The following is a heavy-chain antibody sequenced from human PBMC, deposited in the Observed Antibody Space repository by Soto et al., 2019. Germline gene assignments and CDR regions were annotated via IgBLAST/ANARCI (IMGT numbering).Heavy chain of an antibody. CDR1: GFTFSSYA. CDR2: ISASGGTT. V-gene: IGHV3-23*01. Sequence: EVQLLESGGGLVQPGGSLRLSCAASGFTFSSYAMTWVRQAPGKGLEWVSAISASGGTTYYVDSVKGRFTISRDNSKNTLFLQMNSLRAEDTAIYYCAKPPGGVGTTRYYYYYGMDVWGQGTTVTVSS. CDR3: AKPPGGVGTTRYYYYYGMDV. D-gene: IGHD1-26*01. J-gene: IGHJ6*02.